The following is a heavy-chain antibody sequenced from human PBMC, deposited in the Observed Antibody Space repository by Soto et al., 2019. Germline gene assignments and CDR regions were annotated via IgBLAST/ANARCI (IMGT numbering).Heavy chain of an antibody. CDR3: ARVADCTYSSNCNGRAAFDM. Sequence: EVQLVESGGGLAQPGGSLRLSCAASGFTLSSHRMHWVRQAPGKELVWVSRINRDGSTINYDDSVRGRYTISRDNAKNTLSLQMNSLRAEDTAVYYCARVADCTYSSNCNGRAAFDMWGQGTMVTVSS. J-gene: IGHJ3*02. CDR1: GFTLSSHR. V-gene: IGHV3-74*01. D-gene: IGHD6-13*01. CDR2: INRDGSTI.